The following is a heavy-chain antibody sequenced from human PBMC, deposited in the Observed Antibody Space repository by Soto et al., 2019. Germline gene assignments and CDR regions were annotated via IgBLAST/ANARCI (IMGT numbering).Heavy chain of an antibody. CDR1: GGSISSSSYY. V-gene: IGHV4-39*01. Sequence: ETLSLTCTVSGGSISSSSYYWGWIRQPPGKGLEWIGSIYYSGSTYYNPSLKSRVTISVDTSKNQFSLKLSSVTAADTAVYYCARGFHTVVTVDYWGQGTLVTVSS. CDR3: ARGFHTVVTVDY. J-gene: IGHJ4*02. D-gene: IGHD2-15*01. CDR2: IYYSGST.